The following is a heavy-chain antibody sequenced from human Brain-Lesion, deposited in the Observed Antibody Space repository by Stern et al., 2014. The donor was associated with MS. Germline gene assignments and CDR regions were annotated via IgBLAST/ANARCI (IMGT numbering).Heavy chain of an antibody. CDR3: ARGERWFDS. Sequence: QLVESGGGLVQPGGSLRLSCAASGFTLSKYWMHWVRHTPGKGLVWVSRVNSDGRRTSYADSVKGRFTMSRDNAKNTLYLQMNSLRVEDTAIYYCARGERWFDSWGQGTLVTVSS. V-gene: IGHV3-74*01. CDR1: GFTLSKYW. CDR2: VNSDGRRT. J-gene: IGHJ5*01.